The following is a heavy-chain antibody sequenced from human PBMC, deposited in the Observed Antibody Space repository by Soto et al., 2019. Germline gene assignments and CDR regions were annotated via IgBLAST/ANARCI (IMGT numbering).Heavy chain of an antibody. CDR1: GGTFSTSA. CDR2: IIPVLGTA. D-gene: IGHD2-2*01. Sequence: QVQLVQSGAEVMQPGSSVRVSCKTSGGTFSTSAISWVRQAPGQGLEWMGGIIPVLGTADYTQKFQARVTITADESTTTAYMELRGLRSEDTAVYFCARDKDRVPLGGNYYYGIDVWGQGTTVTVSS. CDR3: ARDKDRVPLGGNYYYGIDV. V-gene: IGHV1-69*12. J-gene: IGHJ6*02.